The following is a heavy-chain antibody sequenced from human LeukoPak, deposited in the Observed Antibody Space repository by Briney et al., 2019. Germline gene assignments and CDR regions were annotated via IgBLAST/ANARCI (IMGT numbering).Heavy chain of an antibody. CDR1: GYTFTSYY. CDR2: INPSGGST. V-gene: IGHV1-46*01. Sequence: ASVKVSCTASGYTFTSYYMHWVRQAPGQGLEWMGIINPSGGSTSHSQKFQGRVTMTRDTSTSTAYMELSSLRPEDTAVYYCARDLGGSCIDYWGQGTLVTVSS. D-gene: IGHD2-15*01. CDR3: ARDLGGSCIDY. J-gene: IGHJ4*02.